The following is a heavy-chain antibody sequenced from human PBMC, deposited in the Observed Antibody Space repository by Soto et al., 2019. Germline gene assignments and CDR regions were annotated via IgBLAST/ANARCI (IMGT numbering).Heavy chain of an antibody. CDR1: GFTFSYFW. J-gene: IGHJ5*02. CDR2: INSDGSSG. CDR3: ARDSGSYFSLDL. V-gene: IGHV3-74*03. Sequence: EEQLVESGGALVQPGGSLRLSCAASGFTFSYFWIYWVRQAPGKGLAWVSHINSDGSSGTYADSVKGRFTISRDNAKNTLYLQTNNLRAADTAVYFCARDSGSYFSLDLWGQGTLVTVSS. D-gene: IGHD1-26*01.